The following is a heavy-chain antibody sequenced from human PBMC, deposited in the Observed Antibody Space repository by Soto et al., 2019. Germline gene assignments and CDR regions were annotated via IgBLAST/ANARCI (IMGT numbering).Heavy chain of an antibody. J-gene: IGHJ6*02. CDR2: ISAYNGNT. Sequence: ASVKVSCKASGYTFASYGISWVRQAPGQGLEWMGWISAYNGNTNYAQKLQGRVTMTTDTSTSTAYMELRSLRSDDTAVYYCARVLAESHYYYYGMDVRGQGTTVTVSS. CDR1: GYTFASYG. V-gene: IGHV1-18*01. CDR3: ARVLAESHYYYYGMDV.